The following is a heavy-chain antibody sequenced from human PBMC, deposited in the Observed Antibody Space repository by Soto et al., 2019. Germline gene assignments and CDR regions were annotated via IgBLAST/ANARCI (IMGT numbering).Heavy chain of an antibody. CDR2: IFYSGST. CDR1: GDTISSSDFY. V-gene: IGHV4-39*01. Sequence: QLQLQESGPGLVKPSETLSLTCTASGDTISSSDFYWGWIRQPPGRGLEWIGNIFYSGSTYYNPSLKSRVPTSVDTSRNQFSLKLSSVTAADTAVYYCARRTDYGDYSDAFDVWGHGSMVTVSS. J-gene: IGHJ3*01. D-gene: IGHD4-17*01. CDR3: ARRTDYGDYSDAFDV.